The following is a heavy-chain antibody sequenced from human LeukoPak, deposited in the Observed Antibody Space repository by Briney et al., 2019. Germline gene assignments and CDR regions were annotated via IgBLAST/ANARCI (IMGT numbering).Heavy chain of an antibody. CDR3: ARHDGFLLDY. CDR2: IYYSGST. J-gene: IGHJ4*02. CDR1: GGSISSSSYC. V-gene: IGHV4-39*01. Sequence: SETLSLTCTVSGGSISSSSYCWGWIRQPPGKGLEWIGSIYYSGSTYYNPSLKSRVTISVDTSKNQFSLKLSSVTAADTAVYYCARHDGFLLDYWGQGTLVTVSS. D-gene: IGHD2/OR15-2a*01.